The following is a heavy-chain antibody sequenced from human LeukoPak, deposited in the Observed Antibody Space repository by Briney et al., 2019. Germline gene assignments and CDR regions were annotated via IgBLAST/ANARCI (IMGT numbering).Heavy chain of an antibody. CDR2: IYSGGST. D-gene: IGHD6-19*01. V-gene: IGHV3-53*01. Sequence: GGSLRLSCAASGFTVSSNYMSWVRQAPGKGLEWVSVIYSGGSTYYADSVKGRFTISRDNAKNSLYLQMNSLRAEDTAVYYCARDREQQWLPGHYYGMDVWGQGTTVTVSS. J-gene: IGHJ6*02. CDR3: ARDREQQWLPGHYYGMDV. CDR1: GFTVSSNY.